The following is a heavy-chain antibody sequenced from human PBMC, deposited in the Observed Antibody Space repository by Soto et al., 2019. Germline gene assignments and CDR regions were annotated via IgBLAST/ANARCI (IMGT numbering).Heavy chain of an antibody. CDR1: GFTFSSYW. D-gene: IGHD1-1*01. Sequence: EVQLVESGGGLVQPGGSLRLSCAASGFTFSSYWMSWVRQAPGKGLEWVANIKQDGSEKYYVDSVKGRFTISRDNAKNSLYLQMNSLRAEDTAVYYCARGLDVKENYFDYWGQGTLVTVSS. V-gene: IGHV3-7*01. CDR2: IKQDGSEK. CDR3: ARGLDVKENYFDY. J-gene: IGHJ4*02.